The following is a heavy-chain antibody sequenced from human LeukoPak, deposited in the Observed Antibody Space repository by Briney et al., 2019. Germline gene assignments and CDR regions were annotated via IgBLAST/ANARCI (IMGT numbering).Heavy chain of an antibody. CDR3: AKDPEYSSGWERVPSYGHFDY. Sequence: PGRSLRLSCVASGFTFSNFGMHWVRQAPGKGLEWVAVIWYDGSNKYYADSVKGRFTISRDNSKNTLYLQMNSLRAEDTAVYYCAKDPEYSSGWERVPSYGHFDYWGQGTLVTVSS. J-gene: IGHJ4*02. V-gene: IGHV3-30*18. CDR2: IWYDGSNK. D-gene: IGHD6-19*01. CDR1: GFTFSNFG.